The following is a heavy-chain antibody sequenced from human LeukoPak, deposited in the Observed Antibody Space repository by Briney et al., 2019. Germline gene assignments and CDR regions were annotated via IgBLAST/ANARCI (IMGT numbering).Heavy chain of an antibody. Sequence: SETLSLTCTVSGGSVSSSSYYWGWIRQPPGKGLEWIGSVYYSGTTYYNPSLKSRVTISIDTSKDQFSLNLNSVTAADTAVYYCARVPYTGDTAMATGYFDLWGRGTLVTVSS. CDR2: VYYSGTT. CDR1: GGSVSSSSYY. J-gene: IGHJ2*01. V-gene: IGHV4-39*07. D-gene: IGHD5-18*01. CDR3: ARVPYTGDTAMATGYFDL.